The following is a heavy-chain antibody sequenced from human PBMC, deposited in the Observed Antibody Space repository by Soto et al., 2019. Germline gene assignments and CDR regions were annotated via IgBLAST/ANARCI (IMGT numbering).Heavy chain of an antibody. V-gene: IGHV3-23*01. CDR1: GFTFSSYA. CDR3: AIEPVIYYDSSGYSPFDY. CDR2: ISGSGGST. J-gene: IGHJ4*02. D-gene: IGHD3-22*01. Sequence: PGGSLRLSCAASGFTFSSYAMSWVRQAPGKGLEWVSAISGSGGSTYYADSVKGRFTISRDNSKNTLYLQMNSLRAEDTAVYYCAIEPVIYYDSSGYSPFDYWGQGTLVTGSS.